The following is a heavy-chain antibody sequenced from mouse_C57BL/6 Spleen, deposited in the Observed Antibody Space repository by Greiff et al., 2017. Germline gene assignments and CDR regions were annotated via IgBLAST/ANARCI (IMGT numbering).Heavy chain of an antibody. D-gene: IGHD1-1*01. Sequence: DVMLVESGGGLVKPGGSLKLSCAASGFTFSDYGMHWVRQAPEKGLEWVAYISSGSSTIYYADTVKGRFTISRDNAKNTLFLQMTSLRSEDTAMYYCARQNYYGSNPYWYFDVWGTGTTVTVSS. J-gene: IGHJ1*03. CDR1: GFTFSDYG. V-gene: IGHV5-17*01. CDR2: ISSGSSTI. CDR3: ARQNYYGSNPYWYFDV.